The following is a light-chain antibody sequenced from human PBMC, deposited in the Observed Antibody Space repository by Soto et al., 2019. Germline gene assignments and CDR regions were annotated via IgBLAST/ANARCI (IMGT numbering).Light chain of an antibody. Sequence: DIQMTQSPSTLSGSVGDRVTITCRASQTISSWLAWYQQKPGKAPKLLIYKASTLKSGVPSSFSGSASGTEFTLTISSLQPDDFATYYCQHYNSYSEAFGQGTKVELK. CDR1: QTISSW. J-gene: IGKJ1*01. V-gene: IGKV1-5*03. CDR3: QHYNSYSEA. CDR2: KAS.